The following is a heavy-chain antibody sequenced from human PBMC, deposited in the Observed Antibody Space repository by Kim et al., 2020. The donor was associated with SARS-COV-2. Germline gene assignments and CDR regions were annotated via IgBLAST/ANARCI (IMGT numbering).Heavy chain of an antibody. J-gene: IGHJ3*02. CDR2: ISWNSGSI. CDR1: GFTFDDYA. Sequence: GGSLRLSCAASGFTFDDYAMHWVRQAPGKGLEWVSGISWNSGSIGYADSVKGRFTISRDNAKNSLYLQMNSLRAEDTALYYCAKDGELWFGAEAFDIWGQGTMVTVSS. V-gene: IGHV3-9*01. CDR3: AKDGELWFGAEAFDI. D-gene: IGHD3-10*01.